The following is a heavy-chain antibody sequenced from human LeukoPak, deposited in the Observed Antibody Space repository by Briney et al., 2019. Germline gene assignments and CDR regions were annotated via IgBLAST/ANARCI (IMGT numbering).Heavy chain of an antibody. Sequence: SGPALVKPTQTLTLTCSFSGFSPSTSGMRVSWIRQPPGKALEWLARIDWDDDKFYSTSLKTRLTISKDTSKNQVVLTMTNMDPVDTATYYCARTGYYASTGYFDYWGQGTLVTVSS. CDR1: GFSPSTSGMR. CDR2: IDWDDDK. V-gene: IGHV2-70*04. J-gene: IGHJ4*02. D-gene: IGHD3-9*01. CDR3: ARTGYYASTGYFDY.